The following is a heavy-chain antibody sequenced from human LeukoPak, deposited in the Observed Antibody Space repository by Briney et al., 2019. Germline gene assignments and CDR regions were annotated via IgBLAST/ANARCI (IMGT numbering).Heavy chain of an antibody. V-gene: IGHV3-23*01. D-gene: IGHD4-11*01. CDR3: AKDLYSNYGPADY. Sequence: PGGSLRLSCAASGFTFSSYAMSWVRQAPGKGLEWVSTINGGGVNTHYADSVGGRFTISRDNSKNTLFLQMNSLRDEDTAVCYCAKDLYSNYGPADYWGRGNLVTVSS. J-gene: IGHJ4*02. CDR2: INGGGVNT. CDR1: GFTFSSYA.